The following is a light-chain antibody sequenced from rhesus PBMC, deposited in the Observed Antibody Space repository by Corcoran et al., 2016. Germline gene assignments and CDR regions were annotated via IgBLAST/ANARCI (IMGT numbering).Light chain of an antibody. J-gene: IGKJ3*01. V-gene: IGKV2-90*01. CDR1: QSLLHSGGKTY. CDR3: MQGIQLPFT. CDR2: EVS. Sequence: DIVMTQTPLSLPVTPGEPASISCRSSQSLLHSGGKTYLDWYLQKPGQSPQLLIYEVSHRASGVPDRFSGSGSGTDFTLKSSRVEAEDVGVDYCMQGIQLPFTFGPGTKLDIK.